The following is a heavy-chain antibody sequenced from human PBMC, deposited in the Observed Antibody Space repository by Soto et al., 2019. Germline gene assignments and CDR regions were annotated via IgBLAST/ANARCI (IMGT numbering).Heavy chain of an antibody. D-gene: IGHD3-10*01. CDR3: ARSITMVRAVGRWFDT. CDR1: GFSLSTSGVG. J-gene: IGHJ5*02. V-gene: IGHV2-5*02. CDR2: IYWDDDK. Sequence: QITLKESGPTLVKPTQTLTLTCTFSGFSLSTSGVGVGWILQPPAKALEWLALIYWDDDKRYSPSLRSRLTITTDTSKNQVVLTMTTMDPVETAIYYCARSITMVRAVGRWFDTWGQGTLVIVSS.